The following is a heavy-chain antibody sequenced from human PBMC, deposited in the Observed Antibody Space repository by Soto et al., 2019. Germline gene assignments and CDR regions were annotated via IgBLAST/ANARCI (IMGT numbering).Heavy chain of an antibody. CDR1: GFSFSNYI. CDR3: ATGGDSSGFQSYYYYGMDV. Sequence: EVQLVESGGGLVQPGGSLRLSCSASGFSFSNYILNWVRQAQGKGLEWVSSITSSSSYIYYADSVRGRFTISRDNAKNSLYLQMNRLRAEDTAVYYCATGGDSSGFQSYYYYGMDVWGQGTTVTVSS. D-gene: IGHD3-22*01. J-gene: IGHJ6*02. CDR2: ITSSSSYI. V-gene: IGHV3-21*01.